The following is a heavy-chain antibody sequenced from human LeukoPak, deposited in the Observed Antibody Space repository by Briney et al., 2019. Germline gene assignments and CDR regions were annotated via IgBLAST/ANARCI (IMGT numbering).Heavy chain of an antibody. CDR3: ATEREDVAAAAPDY. V-gene: IGHV3-30*02. CDR2: IRYDGSNK. Sequence: GGSLRLSCAASGFTFSSYGMHWVRQAPGKGLEWVAFIRYDGSNKYYADSVKGRFTISRDNSKNTLYLQMNSLRAEDTAVYYCATEREDVAAAAPDYWGQGTLVTVSS. CDR1: GFTFSSYG. D-gene: IGHD6-13*01. J-gene: IGHJ4*02.